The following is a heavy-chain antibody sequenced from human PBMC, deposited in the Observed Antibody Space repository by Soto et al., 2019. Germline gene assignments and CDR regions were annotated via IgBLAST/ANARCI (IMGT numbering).Heavy chain of an antibody. J-gene: IGHJ6*02. CDR2: ISTTSSYM. CDR1: GFTFSSYS. Sequence: EVQLVESGGDLVKPGGSLRLSCAASGFTFSSYSMSWVRQAPGKGLEWVASISTTSSYMYYVDSVKGRFTISRDNAKNSLYLQMNSLSADDTAVYYCARPNYGPYYYGMDVWGQGTTVTVSS. V-gene: IGHV3-21*01. D-gene: IGHD3-10*01. CDR3: ARPNYGPYYYGMDV.